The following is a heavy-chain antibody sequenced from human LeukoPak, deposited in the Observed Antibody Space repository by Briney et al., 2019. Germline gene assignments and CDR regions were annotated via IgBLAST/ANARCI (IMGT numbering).Heavy chain of an antibody. V-gene: IGHV3-33*06. D-gene: IGHD1-26*01. Sequence: GGSLRLSCAASGFTFSSHGMHWARQAPGKGLEWVAVIWDDGSSKYYGDSVKGRFTISRDNSKNTLYLQMNSLRAEDTAVYYCAKPTRGSGSFLIDFWGQGTLVTVSS. J-gene: IGHJ4*02. CDR1: GFTFSSHG. CDR2: IWDDGSSK. CDR3: AKPTRGSGSFLIDF.